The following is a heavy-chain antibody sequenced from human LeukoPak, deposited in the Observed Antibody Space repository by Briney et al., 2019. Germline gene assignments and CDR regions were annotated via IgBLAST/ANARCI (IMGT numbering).Heavy chain of an antibody. D-gene: IGHD6-13*01. CDR3: ARGIAAAVSKAALTFDYYYMDV. CDR1: GYTFTSYY. V-gene: IGHV1-46*01. J-gene: IGHJ6*03. CDR2: INPSGGST. Sequence: ASVKVSCKASGYTFTSYYMHWVRQAPGQGLEWMGIINPSGGSTSYAQKFQGRVTMTRDMSTSTVYMELSRLRSDDTAVYYCARGIAAAVSKAALTFDYYYMDVWGKGTTVTVSS.